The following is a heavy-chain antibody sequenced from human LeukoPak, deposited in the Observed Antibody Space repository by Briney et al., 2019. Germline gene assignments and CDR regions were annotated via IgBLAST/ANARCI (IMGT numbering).Heavy chain of an antibody. J-gene: IGHJ4*02. Sequence: PSETLSLTCTVSGGSISSSSYYWGWIRQPPGKGLEWIGSIYYSGSTYYNPSLKSRVTISVDTSKNQFSLKLSSVTAADTAVYYCARTHPYSGSFDYWGQGTLVTVSS. V-gene: IGHV4-39*01. D-gene: IGHD1-26*01. CDR2: IYYSGST. CDR1: GGSISSSSYY. CDR3: ARTHPYSGSFDY.